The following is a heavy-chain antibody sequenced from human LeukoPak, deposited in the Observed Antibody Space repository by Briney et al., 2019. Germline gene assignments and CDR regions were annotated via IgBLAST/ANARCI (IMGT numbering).Heavy chain of an antibody. CDR2: IYYSGST. D-gene: IGHD6-13*01. V-gene: IGHV4-39*01. CDR3: ASLNSKNYGSSWYHYYYYYMDV. J-gene: IGHJ6*03. CDR1: GGSISSSSYY. Sequence: SVTLSLTCTVSGGSISSSSYYWGWIRQPPGKGLEWIGSIYYSGSTYYNPSLKSRVTISVDTSKNQFSLKLSSVTAADTAVYYCASLNSKNYGSSWYHYYYYYMDVWGKGTTVTISS.